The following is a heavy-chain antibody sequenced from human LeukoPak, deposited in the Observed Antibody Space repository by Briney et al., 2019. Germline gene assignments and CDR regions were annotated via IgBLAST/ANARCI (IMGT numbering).Heavy chain of an antibody. CDR2: ISAYNGNT. J-gene: IGHJ6*03. CDR3: ASSILTGYYFHYDYYYYMDV. CDR1: GYTFTSYG. V-gene: IGHV1-18*01. Sequence: ASVKVSCKASGYTFTSYGISWVRQAPGQGLEWMGWISAYNGNTNYAQKLQGRVTMTRDTSTSTVYMELSSLRSEDTAVYYCASSILTGYYFHYDYYYYMDVWGKGTTVTISS. D-gene: IGHD3-9*01.